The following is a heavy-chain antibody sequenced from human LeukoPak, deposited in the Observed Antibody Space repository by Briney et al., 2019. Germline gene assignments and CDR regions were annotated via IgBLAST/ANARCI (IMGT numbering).Heavy chain of an antibody. CDR1: GGSITSGDYR. CDR3: ARQFDY. CDR2: FYNRGGP. Sequence: SETLSLTCSVSGGSITSGDYRWGWNRQSPGRGLEWIGRFYNRGGPYYSPSLKSRVTISLDTSKNQFSLKLTSVTAADTAIYYCARQFDYWGPGTLVTVSS. V-gene: IGHV4-39*01. J-gene: IGHJ4*02.